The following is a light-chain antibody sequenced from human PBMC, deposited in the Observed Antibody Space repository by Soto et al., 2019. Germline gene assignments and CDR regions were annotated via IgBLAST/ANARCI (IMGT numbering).Light chain of an antibody. V-gene: IGLV1-51*01. Sequence: QSLLTQPPSVSAAPGQKVTISCSGSSSNIGSNYVSWYQHLPGTAPKLLIYDNNKRPSGIPDRFSGSQSGTSATLGITGLQTGDEADYYCGTWDSSLSAVFGGGTKLTVL. CDR2: DNN. CDR1: SSNIGSNY. CDR3: GTWDSSLSAV. J-gene: IGLJ2*01.